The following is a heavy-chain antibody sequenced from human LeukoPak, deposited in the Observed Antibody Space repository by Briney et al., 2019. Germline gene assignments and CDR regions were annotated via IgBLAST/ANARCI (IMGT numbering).Heavy chain of an antibody. J-gene: IGHJ6*02. Sequence: ASVKVSCTASGGTFSSYAISWLRQAPGQGLEWMGGIIPIFGTANYAQKFQGRVTITADDSTSTAYMELSSLRSEDTAVYYCARIIRWLKHHYYYYGMDVWGQGTTVTVSS. V-gene: IGHV1-69*13. CDR1: GGTFSSYA. D-gene: IGHD4-23*01. CDR2: IIPIFGTA. CDR3: ARIIRWLKHHYYYYGMDV.